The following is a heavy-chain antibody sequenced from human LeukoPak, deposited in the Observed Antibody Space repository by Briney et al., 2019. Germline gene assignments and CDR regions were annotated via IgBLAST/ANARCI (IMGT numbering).Heavy chain of an antibody. Sequence: GGSLRLSCAASGFTFSRLWMHWDRQAPGKGLMWVSRINSDGSTATYADSVKGRFTISRDNAKDTLYLEMSSLRAEDTAVYYCARGTMIQGDNWFDPWGQGTLVTVSS. D-gene: IGHD3-22*01. CDR2: INSDGSTA. CDR1: GFTFSRLW. J-gene: IGHJ5*02. CDR3: ARGTMIQGDNWFDP. V-gene: IGHV3-74*01.